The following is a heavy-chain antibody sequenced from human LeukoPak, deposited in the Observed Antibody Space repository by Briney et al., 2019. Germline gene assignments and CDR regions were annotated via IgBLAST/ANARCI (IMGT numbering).Heavy chain of an antibody. CDR1: GGTFSSYA. D-gene: IGHD3-9*01. V-gene: IGHV1-69*01. J-gene: IGHJ5*02. Sequence: SVKVSCKASGGTFSSYAISWVRRAPGQGLEWMGGIIPIFGTANYAQKFQGRVTITADESTSTAYMELSSLRSEDTAVYYCARDLDSDGDNWFDPWGQGTLVTVSS. CDR2: IIPIFGTA. CDR3: ARDLDSDGDNWFDP.